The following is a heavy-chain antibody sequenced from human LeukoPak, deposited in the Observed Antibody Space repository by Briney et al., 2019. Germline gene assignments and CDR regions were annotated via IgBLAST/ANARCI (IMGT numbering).Heavy chain of an antibody. CDR2: ISSSSSYI. Sequence: PGGSLRLSCAASGFTFSSYSMNWVRQAPGKGLEWVSSISSSSSYIYYADSVKGRFTISRDNAKNSLYLQMNNLRAEDTAVYYCARETTVTSGWFDPWGQGTLVTVSS. CDR1: GFTFSSYS. J-gene: IGHJ5*02. V-gene: IGHV3-21*01. D-gene: IGHD4-17*01. CDR3: ARETTVTSGWFDP.